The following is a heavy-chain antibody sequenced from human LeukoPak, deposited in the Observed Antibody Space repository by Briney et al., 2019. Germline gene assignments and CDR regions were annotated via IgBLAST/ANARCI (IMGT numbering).Heavy chain of an antibody. D-gene: IGHD3-22*01. Sequence: PGGSLRLSCEASGFSFSSYWMSWVRQAPGKGLEWVASIKEDGGEIYYVDSVKGRFTISRDNSKNSLYLQVNSLRAEDTAVYYCVRHLIGDSNGYYLGTYASWGQGTLVTVSS. CDR1: GFSFSSYW. V-gene: IGHV3-7*05. CDR2: IKEDGGEI. J-gene: IGHJ5*02. CDR3: VRHLIGDSNGYYLGTYAS.